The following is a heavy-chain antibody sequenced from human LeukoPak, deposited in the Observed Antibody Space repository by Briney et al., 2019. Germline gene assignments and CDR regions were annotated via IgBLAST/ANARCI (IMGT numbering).Heavy chain of an antibody. V-gene: IGHV3-48*04. Sequence: PGGSLRLSCVATGFTFSSYSMNWVRQAPGKGLEWVSYISSSSSTIYYADSVKGRFTISRDNAKNSLYLQMNSLRAEDTAVYYCARDYGDYPDYWGQGTLVTVSS. CDR1: GFTFSSYS. D-gene: IGHD4-17*01. CDR2: ISSSSSTI. J-gene: IGHJ4*02. CDR3: ARDYGDYPDY.